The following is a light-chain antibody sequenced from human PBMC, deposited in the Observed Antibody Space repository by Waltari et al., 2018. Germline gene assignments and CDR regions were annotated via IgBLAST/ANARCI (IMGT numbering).Light chain of an antibody. CDR2: WAS. V-gene: IGKV4-1*01. CDR3: QQYYTTLFT. CDR1: QSVLYSPDNKNY. J-gene: IGKJ2*01. Sequence: DIVMTQSPDSLAVSLGERATINCKSSQSVLYSPDNKNYLAWYQQKPGQPPKLLISWASTRESGVPDRFSASGSATDFTLTISSLQAEDVAVYYCQQYYTTLFTFGQGTKLEIK.